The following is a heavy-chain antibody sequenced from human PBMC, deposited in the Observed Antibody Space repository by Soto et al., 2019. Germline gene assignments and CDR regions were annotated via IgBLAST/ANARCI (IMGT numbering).Heavy chain of an antibody. V-gene: IGHV3-23*01. D-gene: IGHD3-22*01. J-gene: IGHJ4*02. CDR1: GFTISSRDNHA. CDR3: AKVYGLSYDSSGKPSPYDS. Sequence: GGSLRLSCAASGFTISSRDNHAMSWVRQAPGKGLEWVSGISGSGGKTYYADSVQGRFTISRDNSKNTLYLHMNSLRAEDTAVYYCAKVYGLSYDSSGKPSPYDSWGQGALVTVSS. CDR2: ISGSGGKT.